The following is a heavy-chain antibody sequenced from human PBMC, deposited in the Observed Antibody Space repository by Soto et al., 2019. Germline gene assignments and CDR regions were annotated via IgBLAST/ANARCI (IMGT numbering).Heavy chain of an antibody. CDR1: GFIFNDVW. CDR3: TPSRWFTY. D-gene: IGHD2-15*01. J-gene: IGHJ4*02. CDR2: IKTKTDGETT. Sequence: EVQLVESGGGLVKPGGSLRLSCAASGFIFNDVWMNWVRQAPGKGLEWVGRIKTKTDGETTDYAAPVKGRFSISRDDSNTTVYLQMNSLKTDDTAVYYCTPSRWFTYWGQGTLVTVSS. V-gene: IGHV3-15*07.